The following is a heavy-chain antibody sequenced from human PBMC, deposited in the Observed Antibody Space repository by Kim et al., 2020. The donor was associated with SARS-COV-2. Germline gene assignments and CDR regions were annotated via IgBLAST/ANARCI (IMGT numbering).Heavy chain of an antibody. CDR1: GGSISSGGYY. D-gene: IGHD4-17*01. CDR3: ARDRRWITPTTVTTSSLNWYFDL. CDR2: IYYSGST. J-gene: IGHJ2*01. V-gene: IGHV4-31*03. Sequence: SETLSLTCTVSGGSISSGGYYWSWIRQHPGKGLEWIGYIYYSGSTYYNPSLKSRVTISVDTSKNQFSLKLSSVTAADAAVYYCARDRRWITPTTVTTSSLNWYFDLWGRGTLVTVSS.